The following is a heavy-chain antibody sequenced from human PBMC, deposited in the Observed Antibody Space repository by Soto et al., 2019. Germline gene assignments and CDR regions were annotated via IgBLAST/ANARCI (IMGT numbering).Heavy chain of an antibody. J-gene: IGHJ6*02. V-gene: IGHV1-69*13. CDR3: ASQRGYYYGMDF. D-gene: IGHD3-3*01. Sequence: SVKVSCKASGGTFSSYTISWVRQAPGPGLEWMGGIIPIFGTADHAQKFQGRVTITADASTSTAYMELSSLRSEDTAVYYCASQRGYYYGMDFWGQGTSVTVSS. CDR1: GGTFSSYT. CDR2: IIPIFGTA.